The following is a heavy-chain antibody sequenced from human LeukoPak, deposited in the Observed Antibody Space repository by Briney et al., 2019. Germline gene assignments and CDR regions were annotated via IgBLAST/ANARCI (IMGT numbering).Heavy chain of an antibody. CDR1: GYSISSGYY. CDR2: IYHSRST. J-gene: IGHJ4*02. V-gene: IGHV4-38-2*02. D-gene: IGHD3-22*01. Sequence: PSETLSLTCTVSGYSISSGYYWDWIRQPPGKGLERIGNIYHSRSTYYNPSLKSRVTISVDTSKNQFSLKLNSVTAADTAVYYCAKNSGYYHPYYIDHWGQGTLVTVSS. CDR3: AKNSGYYHPYYIDH.